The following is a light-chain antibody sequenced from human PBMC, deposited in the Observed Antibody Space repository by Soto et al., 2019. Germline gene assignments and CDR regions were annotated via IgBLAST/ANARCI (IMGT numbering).Light chain of an antibody. CDR1: QSVSSH. Sequence: VLHQSPATLSLSPLYRATLSCRGSQSVSSHLASHQQNTGQPPRLLIYDESTRATGIPARLSGSGSGTDFILTISRLEPEDFAVYYCQKRSNWPQTCGQGTKVDI. V-gene: IGKV3-11*01. CDR3: QKRSNWPQT. CDR2: DES. J-gene: IGKJ1*01.